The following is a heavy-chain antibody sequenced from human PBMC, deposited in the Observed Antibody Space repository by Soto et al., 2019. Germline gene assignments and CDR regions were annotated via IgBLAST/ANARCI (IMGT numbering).Heavy chain of an antibody. Sequence: LRLSCAASGFIFSNYAMNWVRQAPGKGLEWVSFVSANADGTFYADSVKGRFSISRDNSKNTLYLQMNNLRAEDTAIYYCSKGRLSFDFCGQGTLVTVSS. CDR3: SKGRLSFDF. CDR2: VSANADGT. CDR1: GFIFSNYA. V-gene: IGHV3-23*01. J-gene: IGHJ4*02.